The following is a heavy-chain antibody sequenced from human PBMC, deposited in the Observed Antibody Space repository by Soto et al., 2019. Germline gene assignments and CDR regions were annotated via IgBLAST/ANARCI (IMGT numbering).Heavy chain of an antibody. CDR3: ARAREPEDSSAIFFDI. J-gene: IGHJ4*02. D-gene: IGHD6-13*01. CDR1: GLTVSSSY. Sequence: GGSLRLSCAASGLTVSSSYMSWVRQAPGKGLQWVSVIYSAGRTYYANSVKGRFTISRDISTNMVYLEMSSLTDEGTAVYYCARAREPEDSSAIFFDIWGQAVLITVSS. CDR2: IYSAGRT. V-gene: IGHV3-53*01.